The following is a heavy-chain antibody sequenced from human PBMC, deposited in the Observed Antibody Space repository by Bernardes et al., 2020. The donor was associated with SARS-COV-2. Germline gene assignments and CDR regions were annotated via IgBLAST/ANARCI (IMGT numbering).Heavy chain of an antibody. CDR2: ISQSGGT. J-gene: IGHJ6*02. Sequence: SETLSLTCAVYGGSFSGYFWSWIRQPPGKGLEWIGEISQSGGTNYNPSLKSRVTISVDTSMNHFSLNLSSVTAADTAVYYCARGIVVVVAARLDYYYGMDVWGQGTTVTVSS. CDR3: ARGIVVVVAARLDYYYGMDV. V-gene: IGHV4-34*01. D-gene: IGHD2-15*01. CDR1: GGSFSGYF.